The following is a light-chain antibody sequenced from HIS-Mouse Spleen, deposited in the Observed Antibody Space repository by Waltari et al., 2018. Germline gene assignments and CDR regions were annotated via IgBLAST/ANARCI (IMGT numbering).Light chain of an antibody. CDR3: SSYAGSNNYV. J-gene: IGLJ1*01. Sequence: QSALTQPPSASGSPGQSVTIPCTGTSSDVGVDHSVSWYQQHPGKAPKLMIYEVSKRPSGVPDRFSGSKSGNTASLTVSGLQAEDEADYYCSSYAGSNNYVFGTGTKVTVL. CDR1: SSDVGVDHS. V-gene: IGLV2-8*01. CDR2: EVS.